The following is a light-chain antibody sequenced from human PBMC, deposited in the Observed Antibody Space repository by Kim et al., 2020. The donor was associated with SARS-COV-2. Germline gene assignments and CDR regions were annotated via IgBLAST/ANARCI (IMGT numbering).Light chain of an antibody. CDR2: KDN. CDR3: QTWDSTTGV. J-gene: IGLJ1*01. CDR1: KLGDKY. Sequence: SYELTQPPSVSVSPGQTATITCSGDKLGDKYTSWYQLKAGQPPVVVIYKDNKRPSGIPERFSGSNSGNTATLTISETQAMDEADYFCQTWDSTTGVFGTGTKVTVL. V-gene: IGLV3-1*01.